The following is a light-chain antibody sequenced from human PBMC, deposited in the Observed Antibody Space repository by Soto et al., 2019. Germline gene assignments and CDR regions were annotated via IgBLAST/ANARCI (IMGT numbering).Light chain of an antibody. V-gene: IGKV1-39*01. CDR3: QQRYSMPLT. J-gene: IGKJ3*01. CDR2: EAS. Sequence: DIQMTQSPSSLSASVGDRVTITCRASQSISSHLNWYQQKPGKAPQLLIYEASSLQGGVPSRFSGSGSGTDFTLTISRLQADDFALYYCQQRYSMPLTFGPGTRVDIK. CDR1: QSISSH.